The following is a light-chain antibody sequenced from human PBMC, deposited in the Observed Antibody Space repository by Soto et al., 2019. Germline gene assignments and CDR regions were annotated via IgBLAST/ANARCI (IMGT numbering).Light chain of an antibody. CDR2: DVN. CDR3: SSYTSSNTPLV. CDR1: SSDVGGFNY. J-gene: IGLJ1*01. V-gene: IGLV2-14*03. Sequence: QSALTQPASVSGSPGQSITISCTGTSSDVGGFNYVSWYQQHPGKAPKLMIYDVNDRPSGVSNRFSGSKSGNTASLTISGLQAEDEAEYYCSSYTSSNTPLVFGAGTKVTVL.